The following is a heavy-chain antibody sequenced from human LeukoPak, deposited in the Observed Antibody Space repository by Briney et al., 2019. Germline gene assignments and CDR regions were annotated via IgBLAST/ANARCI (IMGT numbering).Heavy chain of an antibody. CDR3: TRESGPYCPFGY. V-gene: IGHV4-4*02. D-gene: IGHD1-26*01. Sequence: SETLSLTCGVSGGSITSTNWWSCVRQPPGQELEWIGEISLTGRTNYNPSLIGRVIMSLDESRNQLSLTLTSVTAADTAMYYCTRESGPYCPFGYWGQGTLVVVPS. CDR2: ISLTGRT. CDR1: GGSITSTNW. J-gene: IGHJ4*02.